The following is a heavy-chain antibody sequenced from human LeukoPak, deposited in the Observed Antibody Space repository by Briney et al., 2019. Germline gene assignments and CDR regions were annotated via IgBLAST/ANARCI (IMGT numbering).Heavy chain of an antibody. D-gene: IGHD3-10*01. V-gene: IGHV4-34*01. CDR2: INHSGST. CDR3: ARHARGGITMVRGVISGTDY. J-gene: IGHJ4*02. Sequence: PSETLSLTCAVYGGSFSGYYWSWIRQPPGKGLEWIGEINHSGSTNYNPSLKSRVTISVDTSKNQFSLKLSSVTAADTAVYYCARHARGGITMVRGVISGTDYWGQGTLVTVSS. CDR1: GGSFSGYY.